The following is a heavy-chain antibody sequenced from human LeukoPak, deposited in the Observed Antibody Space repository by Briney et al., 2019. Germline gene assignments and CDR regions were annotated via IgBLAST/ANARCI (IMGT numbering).Heavy chain of an antibody. J-gene: IGHJ4*02. CDR3: ARMKSNGLDY. Sequence: QVQLQESGPGLVKPSETLSLTCTVSGGSISSYFWSWIRQPAGKELEWIGRIYTSGNTNYNPSLKSRVTMSVDTSKNQFSLKLTSVTAADTAVYFCARMKSNGLDYWGQGTLVTVSS. V-gene: IGHV4-4*07. CDR1: GGSISSYF. CDR2: IYTSGNT. D-gene: IGHD4-11*01.